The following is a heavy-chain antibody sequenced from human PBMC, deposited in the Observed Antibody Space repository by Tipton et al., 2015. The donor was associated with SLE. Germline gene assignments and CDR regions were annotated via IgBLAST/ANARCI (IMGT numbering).Heavy chain of an antibody. CDR3: ARGVARYYESGSLDR. Sequence: TLSLTCTLYGGSFSGYHWSWVRQSSGKGLEWIGEINSSGRTNYNPSLESRVTISLSTSKNQLSLTLTSVTAADTAVYYCARGVARYYESGSLDRWGQGTMVTVSS. CDR2: INSSGRT. CDR1: GGSFSGYH. V-gene: IGHV4-34*01. D-gene: IGHD3-10*01. J-gene: IGHJ3*02.